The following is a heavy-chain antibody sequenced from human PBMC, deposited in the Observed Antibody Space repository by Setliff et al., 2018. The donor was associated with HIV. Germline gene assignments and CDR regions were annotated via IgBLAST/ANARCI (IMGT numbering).Heavy chain of an antibody. V-gene: IGHV4-59*08. CDR2: IYHSGSI. Sequence: SETLSLTCSVSGDSLGSYYWSWIRQPPGKGLEWIGYIYHSGSIYYNPSLKSRVTLSADTSKNQFSLKLSSVTAADTAVYYCARHDGTYCGGDCYLLGYFDLWGRGTLVTVSS. D-gene: IGHD2-21*02. CDR1: GDSLGSYY. J-gene: IGHJ2*01. CDR3: ARHDGTYCGGDCYLLGYFDL.